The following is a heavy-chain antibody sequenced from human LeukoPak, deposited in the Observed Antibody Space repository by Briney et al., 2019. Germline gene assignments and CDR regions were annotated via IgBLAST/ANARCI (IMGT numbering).Heavy chain of an antibody. CDR3: VGSTDWPGY. CDR2: ISSDGNI. J-gene: IGHJ4*02. V-gene: IGHV3-74*01. Sequence: GGSLRLSCAVSGFSFSTYWMHWVRQAPGKGLVWVSRISSDGNIAYADSVKGRFTISRDNAKNTLYLQMNSLRDEDTAVYYCVGSTDWPGYWGQGTLVTVSS. D-gene: IGHD3-9*01. CDR1: GFSFSTYW.